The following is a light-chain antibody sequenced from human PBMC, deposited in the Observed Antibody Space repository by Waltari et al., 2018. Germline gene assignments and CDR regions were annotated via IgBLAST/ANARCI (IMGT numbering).Light chain of an antibody. Sequence: QSVLTQPPSVSGAPGQRVTISCTGSSSNIGSPYNVHWYQPVPGRAPKLLIYDDSHRPSGVPDRFSVSKSGTSASLAITGLQAEDEAEYFCQSYDSGLNGLFFGGGTKVTVL. CDR1: SSNIGSPYN. V-gene: IGLV1-40*01. J-gene: IGLJ2*01. CDR2: DDS. CDR3: QSYDSGLNGLF.